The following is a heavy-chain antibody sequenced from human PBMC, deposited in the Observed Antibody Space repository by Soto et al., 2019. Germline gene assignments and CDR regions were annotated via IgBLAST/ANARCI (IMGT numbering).Heavy chain of an antibody. J-gene: IGHJ4*02. CDR1: GFTFSSYG. CDR2: IWYDGSNK. CDR3: ARDGVAVAGTPQYYFDY. V-gene: IGHV3-33*01. D-gene: IGHD6-19*01. Sequence: QVQLVESGGGVVQPGRSPRLSCAASGFTFSSYGMHWVRQAPGKGLEWVAVIWYDGSNKYYADSVKGRFTISRDNSKNTLYLQMNSLRAEDTAVYYCARDGVAVAGTPQYYFDYWGQGTLVTVSS.